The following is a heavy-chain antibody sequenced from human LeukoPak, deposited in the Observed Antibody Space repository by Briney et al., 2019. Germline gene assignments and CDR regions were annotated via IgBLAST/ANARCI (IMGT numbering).Heavy chain of an antibody. Sequence: ASVKVSCKASVYTFTSYYMHWVRQAPGQGLEWMGIINPSGGSTSYAQKFQGRVTMTRDTSTSTVYMELSNLRSEDTAVYYCARDGSYYDSSGYHLDYWGQGTLVTVSS. J-gene: IGHJ4*02. CDR1: VYTFTSYY. CDR2: INPSGGST. CDR3: ARDGSYYDSSGYHLDY. D-gene: IGHD3-22*01. V-gene: IGHV1-46*01.